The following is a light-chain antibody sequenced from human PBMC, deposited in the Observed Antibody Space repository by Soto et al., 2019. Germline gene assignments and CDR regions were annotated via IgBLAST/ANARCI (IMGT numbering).Light chain of an antibody. Sequence: QSALTQPASVSGSPGQSITISCTGTSSDVGGYNYVSWYQQHPGKAPKLMIYEVSNRPSGVSNRFSGSKSGSTASLTISGLQADDEADYYCSSYTSSYTLGVFGGGTKLTVL. CDR3: SSYTSSYTLGV. CDR2: EVS. J-gene: IGLJ3*02. V-gene: IGLV2-14*01. CDR1: SSDVGGYNY.